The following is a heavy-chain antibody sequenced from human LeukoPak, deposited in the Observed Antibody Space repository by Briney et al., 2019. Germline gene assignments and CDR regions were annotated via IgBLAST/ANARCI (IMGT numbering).Heavy chain of an antibody. CDR3: ASQLGTAYDAFDI. CDR1: GGSISSSSYY. D-gene: IGHD7-27*01. V-gene: IGHV4-39*01. Sequence: SETLSLTCTVSGGSISSSSYYWGWIRQPPGKGLEWIGSIYYSGSTYYNPSLKSRVTISVDTSKNQFSLKLSSVTAADTPVYYCASQLGTAYDAFDIWGQGTMVTVSS. J-gene: IGHJ3*02. CDR2: IYYSGST.